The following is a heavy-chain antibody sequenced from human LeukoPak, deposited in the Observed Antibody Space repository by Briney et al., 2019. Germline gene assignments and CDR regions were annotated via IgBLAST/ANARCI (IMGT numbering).Heavy chain of an antibody. D-gene: IGHD3-22*01. CDR3: ARDYYDPLDYYYMDV. Sequence: ASVKVSCKASGYTFTGYYMLWVRQAPGQGLEWMGWINPNSGGTNYAQKFQGRVTMTRDTSISTAYMELSRLRSDDTAVYYCARDYYDPLDYYYMDVWGKGTTVTVSS. V-gene: IGHV1-2*02. CDR1: GYTFTGYY. CDR2: INPNSGGT. J-gene: IGHJ6*03.